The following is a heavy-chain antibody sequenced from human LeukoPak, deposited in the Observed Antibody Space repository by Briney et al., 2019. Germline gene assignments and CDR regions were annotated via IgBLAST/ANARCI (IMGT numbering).Heavy chain of an antibody. V-gene: IGHV4-34*01. D-gene: IGHD3-10*01. Sequence: SETLSLTCAVYGGSFSGYYWSWIRQPPGKGLEWIGEINHSGSTNYNPSLKSRVTISVDTSKNQFSLKLSSVTAADTAVYYCARGITMVRGASFVYWGQGTLVTVSS. CDR2: INHSGST. CDR1: GGSFSGYY. CDR3: ARGITMVRGASFVY. J-gene: IGHJ4*02.